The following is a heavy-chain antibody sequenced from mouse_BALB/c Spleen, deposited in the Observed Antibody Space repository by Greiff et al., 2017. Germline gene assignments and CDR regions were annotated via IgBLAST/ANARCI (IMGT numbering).Heavy chain of an antibody. J-gene: IGHJ4*01. CDR1: GYSITSGYY. CDR3: ARAYEGGAMDY. D-gene: IGHD2-12*01. CDR2: ISYDGSN. V-gene: IGHV3-6*02. Sequence: EVKLEESGPGLVKPSQSLSLTCSVTGYSITSGYYWNWIRQFPGNKLEWMGYISYDGSNNYNPSLKNRISITRDTSKNQFFLKLNSVTTEDTATYYCARAYEGGAMDYWGQGTSVTVSS.